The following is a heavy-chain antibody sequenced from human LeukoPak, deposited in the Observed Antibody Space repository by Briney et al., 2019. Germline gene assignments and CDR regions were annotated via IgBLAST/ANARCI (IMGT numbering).Heavy chain of an antibody. CDR3: ASAYSMGVWYMDV. J-gene: IGHJ6*03. D-gene: IGHD4-11*01. Sequence: ASVKVSCKASGYTFTIYYMHWVRQAPGQGLEWMGIINPSGGSTSYAQKFQGRVTMTRDMSTSTVYMELSSLRSEDTAVYYCASAYSMGVWYMDVWGKGTTVTVSS. V-gene: IGHV1-46*01. CDR1: GYTFTIYY. CDR2: INPSGGST.